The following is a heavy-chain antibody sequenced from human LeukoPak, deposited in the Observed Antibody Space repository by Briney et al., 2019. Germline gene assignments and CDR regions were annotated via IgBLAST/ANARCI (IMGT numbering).Heavy chain of an antibody. J-gene: IGHJ4*02. CDR3: ARRVVVPAAPYYFDY. V-gene: IGHV3-74*01. CDR1: GFIFSSYW. D-gene: IGHD2-2*01. Sequence: GGSLRLSCAASGFIFSSYWMHWVRQAPGKGLVWVSRINSDGSSTSYADSVKGRFTISRDNAKNTLYLQMNSLSAEDTAVYYCARRVVVPAAPYYFDYWGQGTLVTVSS. CDR2: INSDGSST.